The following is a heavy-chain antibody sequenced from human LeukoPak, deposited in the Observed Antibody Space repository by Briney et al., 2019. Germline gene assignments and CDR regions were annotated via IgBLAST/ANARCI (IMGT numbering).Heavy chain of an antibody. CDR1: GFTFSSHA. V-gene: IGHV3-23*01. J-gene: IGHJ5*02. CDR2: ISGSGGST. D-gene: IGHD6-13*01. Sequence: GGSLRLSCAASGFTFSSHAMSWVRQAPGKGLEWVSAISGSGGSTYYADSVKGRFTISRDNSKNTLYLQMNSLRAEDTAVYYCAKERYSSSWYESWFDPWGQGTLVTVSS. CDR3: AKERYSSSWYESWFDP.